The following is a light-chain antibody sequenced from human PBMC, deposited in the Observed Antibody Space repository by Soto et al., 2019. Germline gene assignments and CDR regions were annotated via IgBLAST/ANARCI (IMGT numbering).Light chain of an antibody. V-gene: IGKV3-11*01. J-gene: IGKJ4*01. Sequence: IVVTQSAATVSLSPKERATLSCRASQSVSSYLAWYQQKPGQAPRLLIYDASNRATGIPARFSGSGSGTDFTLTISSLEPEDFAVYYCQQRSNWPLTFGGGTKVDIK. CDR1: QSVSSY. CDR3: QQRSNWPLT. CDR2: DAS.